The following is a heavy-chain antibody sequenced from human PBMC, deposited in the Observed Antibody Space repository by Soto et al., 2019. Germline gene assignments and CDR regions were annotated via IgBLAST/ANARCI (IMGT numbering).Heavy chain of an antibody. V-gene: IGHV3-30*18. CDR1: GFTFSDYA. CDR3: AKGGRQWLVTSDFNY. Sequence: VQLVESGGGVVQPGRSLRLSCAASGFTFSDYAMHWVRQAPGKGLEWVAVVSHDGRNTHYADSVKGRFTISRDSSKNPVSLEMTRLRAEDKAVYYCAKGGRQWLVTSDFNYWGQGALVTVSS. D-gene: IGHD6-19*01. J-gene: IGHJ4*02. CDR2: VSHDGRNT.